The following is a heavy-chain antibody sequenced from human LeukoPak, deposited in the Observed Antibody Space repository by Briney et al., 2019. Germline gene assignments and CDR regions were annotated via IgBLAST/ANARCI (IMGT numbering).Heavy chain of an antibody. CDR2: ISSSGSTI. D-gene: IGHD5-12*01. CDR1: GFTFSDYY. Sequence: GGSLRLSCAASGFTFSDYYMSWIRQAPGKGLEWVSYISSSGSTIYYADSVKGRFTISRDNAKNSLYLQMNRLRAEDTAVYYCARVRLVFYWFDPWGQGTLVTVSS. CDR3: ARVRLVFYWFDP. J-gene: IGHJ5*02. V-gene: IGHV3-11*01.